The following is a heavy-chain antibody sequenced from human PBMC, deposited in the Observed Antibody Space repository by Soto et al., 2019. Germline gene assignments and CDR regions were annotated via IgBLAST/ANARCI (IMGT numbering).Heavy chain of an antibody. CDR3: ARESGYCSGGSCYSGYYYYYGMDV. Sequence: EVQLLESGGGLVRPGGSLRLSCAASGFTFSNYAMNWVRQAPGKGLEWVSVISGSGVSAYYADSVKGRFTISRDNSKNTLYLQMNSLRAEDTAVYYCARESGYCSGGSCYSGYYYYYGMDVWGQGTTVTVSS. CDR1: GFTFSNYA. J-gene: IGHJ6*02. V-gene: IGHV3-23*01. CDR2: ISGSGVSA. D-gene: IGHD2-15*01.